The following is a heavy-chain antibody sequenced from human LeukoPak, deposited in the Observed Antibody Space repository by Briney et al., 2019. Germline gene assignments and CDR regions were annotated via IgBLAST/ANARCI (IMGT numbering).Heavy chain of an antibody. D-gene: IGHD4-17*01. CDR2: ISYIGST. J-gene: IGHJ3*02. Sequence: SETLSLTCTVSGDSFSSHYWTWIQQPSGKGLEWIGYISYIGSTNYNPSLKSRVTISIDTSKNQFSLKLSSVTAADTAVYYCARDLVTVTKGFDIWGQGTMVSVSS. CDR1: GDSFSSHY. CDR3: ARDLVTVTKGFDI. V-gene: IGHV4-59*11.